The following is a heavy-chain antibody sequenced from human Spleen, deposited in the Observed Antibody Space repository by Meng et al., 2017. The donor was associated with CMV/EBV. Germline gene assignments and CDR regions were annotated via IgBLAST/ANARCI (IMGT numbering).Heavy chain of an antibody. Sequence: GESLKISCAASGFTVSSNYMSWVRQAPGKGLEWVSVIYSCGSTYYADSVKGRFTISRDNSQNTLYLQINSLRPEDTAVYWCAKEGYSSGWYFDHWGQGTLVTVSS. CDR1: GFTVSSNY. D-gene: IGHD6-19*01. CDR3: AKEGYSSGWYFDH. J-gene: IGHJ4*02. V-gene: IGHV3-66*03. CDR2: IYSCGST.